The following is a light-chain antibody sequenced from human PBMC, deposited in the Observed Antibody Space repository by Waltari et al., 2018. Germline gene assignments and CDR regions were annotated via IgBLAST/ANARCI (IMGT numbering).Light chain of an antibody. V-gene: IGLV1-44*01. Sequence: QSVLTQPPSASGTPGQRVTISCSGGRSNIGRNYVNWFQQLPGTAPRLFIYFTDQRPSGVPGRFSGSKSGTSASLAISGLQSGDEADYYCASWDASLNGWVFGGGTKLTVL. CDR1: RSNIGRNY. CDR3: ASWDASLNGWV. J-gene: IGLJ3*02. CDR2: FTD.